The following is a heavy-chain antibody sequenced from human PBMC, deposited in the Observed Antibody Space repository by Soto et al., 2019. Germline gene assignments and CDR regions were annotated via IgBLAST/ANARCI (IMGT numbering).Heavy chain of an antibody. V-gene: IGHV3-30*04. Sequence: LRLSCAASGFTFSSYAIHWVRQAPGKGLAWVALISYDGNTEYYADSVKGRFTISRDNSKNTVFLQMHSLRVDDTAVYYCARGFGLTNFDYWGQGTLVTVSS. D-gene: IGHD3-16*01. CDR3: ARGFGLTNFDY. J-gene: IGHJ4*02. CDR2: ISYDGNTE. CDR1: GFTFSSYA.